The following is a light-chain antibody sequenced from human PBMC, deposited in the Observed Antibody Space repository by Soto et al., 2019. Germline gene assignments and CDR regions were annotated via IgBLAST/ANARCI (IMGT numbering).Light chain of an antibody. V-gene: IGKV3-20*01. CDR2: GAS. J-gene: IGKJ1*01. Sequence: EIVLTQSPGTLSLSPGERATLSCRASQIVRSTYLAWYQQRPGQAPWLLIYGASSRATGIPDRFSGSGSGTDFTITISRLEPEDFEVYYSQQYDTSPWTFGKGT. CDR3: QQYDTSPWT. CDR1: QIVRSTY.